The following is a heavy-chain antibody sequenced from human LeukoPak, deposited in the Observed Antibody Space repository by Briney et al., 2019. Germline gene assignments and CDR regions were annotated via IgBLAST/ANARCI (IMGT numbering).Heavy chain of an antibody. Sequence: PGGSLRLSCAASGFTFSSYGMHWVRQAPGKGLEWVAVISYDGSNKYYADSVKGRFTISRDNSKNTLYLQMNSLRAEDTAVYYCAKEHRALFAFDIWGQGTMVTVSS. CDR2: ISYDGSNK. CDR3: AKEHRALFAFDI. CDR1: GFTFSSYG. V-gene: IGHV3-30*18. J-gene: IGHJ3*02. D-gene: IGHD1-26*01.